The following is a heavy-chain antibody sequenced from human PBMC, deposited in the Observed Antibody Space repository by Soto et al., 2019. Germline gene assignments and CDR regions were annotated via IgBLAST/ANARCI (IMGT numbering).Heavy chain of an antibody. V-gene: IGHV4-61*01. CDR2: VYYSGTT. D-gene: IGHD4-17*01. CDR3: ARTTAVPNTLRSRYFFDY. J-gene: IGHJ4*02. CDR1: GGSFSDKTYY. Sequence: PXETLSLTCSVSGGSFSDKTYYWSWIRQPPGKRLEWIGYVYYSGTTNYNPSLKSRVTISVDLSKNRFSLRLSSVTTADTALYYCARTTAVPNTLRSRYFFDYWGQGTLVTVS.